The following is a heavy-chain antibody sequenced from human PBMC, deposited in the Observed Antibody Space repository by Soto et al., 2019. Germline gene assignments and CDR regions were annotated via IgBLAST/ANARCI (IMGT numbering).Heavy chain of an antibody. D-gene: IGHD5-18*01. CDR3: ARDPGYSYGYHY. V-gene: IGHV3-21*01. Sequence: GGSLRLSCAASGFTFSSYSMNWVRQAPGKGLEWVSSISSSSSYIYYAESEKGRFTISRDNAKNSLYLQMNSLRAEDTAVYYCARDPGYSYGYHYWGQGTLVTVSS. CDR1: GFTFSSYS. CDR2: ISSSSSYI. J-gene: IGHJ4*02.